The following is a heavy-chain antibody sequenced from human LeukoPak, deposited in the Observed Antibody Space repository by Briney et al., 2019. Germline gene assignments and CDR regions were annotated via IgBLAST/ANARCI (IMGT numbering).Heavy chain of an antibody. CDR1: GFTFSSYS. J-gene: IGHJ6*02. D-gene: IGHD3-10*01. V-gene: IGHV3-21*01. Sequence: GGSLRLSCAASGFTFSSYSMNWVRQAPGKGLEWVSSISSSSSYIYYADSVKGRFTISRDNAKNSLYLQMNSPRAEDTAVYYCAREGTAGMDVWGQGTTVTVSS. CDR3: AREGTAGMDV. CDR2: ISSSSSYI.